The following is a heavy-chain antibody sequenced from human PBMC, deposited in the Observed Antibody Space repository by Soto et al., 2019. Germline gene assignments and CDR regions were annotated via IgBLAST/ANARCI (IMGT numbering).Heavy chain of an antibody. J-gene: IGHJ4*02. V-gene: IGHV4-30-2*01. Sequence: QLPLQESGSGLVKPSQTLSLTCAVSGGSISSGGSSWTWIRQPPGKGLEWIGYIYHSGSTYYNPSLKSRVTISVDRSKNQVSLKLTSVTAADTAVYYCARGAVVNFDSWGQGTLVTVSS. CDR2: IYHSGST. CDR3: ARGAVVNFDS. CDR1: GGSISSGGSS. D-gene: IGHD3-22*01.